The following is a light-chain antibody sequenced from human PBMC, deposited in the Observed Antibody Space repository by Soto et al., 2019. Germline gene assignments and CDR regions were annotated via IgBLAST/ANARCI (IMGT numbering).Light chain of an antibody. V-gene: IGKV3-20*01. Sequence: EVVLTQSPGTLSLSPGERATLSCRASESVSSSFLTWYQQKPGQAPRLLIYRTSNRVTGIPDRFSGSGSGTDFTLTISRLEPEDFGVYFCQQYKDWPTTFGQGTKVDIK. CDR1: ESVSSSF. CDR2: RTS. J-gene: IGKJ1*01. CDR3: QQYKDWPTT.